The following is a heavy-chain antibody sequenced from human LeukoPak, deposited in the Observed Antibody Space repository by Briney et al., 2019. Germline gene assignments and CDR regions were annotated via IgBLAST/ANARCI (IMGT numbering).Heavy chain of an antibody. CDR3: ARDRFGELLYGLRFDP. V-gene: IGHV7-4-1*02. D-gene: IGHD3-10*01. CDR2: INTNTGNP. J-gene: IGHJ5*02. CDR1: GYTFTSYA. Sequence: ASVKVSCKASGYTFTSYAMNWVRQAPGQGLEWMGWINTNTGNPTYAQGFTGRFVFSLDTSVSTAYLQISSLKAEDTAVYYCARDRFGELLYGLRFDPWGQGTLVTVSS.